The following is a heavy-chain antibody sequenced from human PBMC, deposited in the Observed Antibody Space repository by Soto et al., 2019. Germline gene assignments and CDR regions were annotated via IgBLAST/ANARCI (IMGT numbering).Heavy chain of an antibody. D-gene: IGHD6-19*01. V-gene: IGHV1-18*04. J-gene: IGHJ6*02. CDR3: ARELSSGWYPYYCYSYGMDV. CDR1: GYTFTSYG. CDR2: ISAYNGNT. Sequence: QVQLVQSGAEVKKPGASVKVSCKASGYTFTSYGISWVRQAPGQGLEWMGWISAYNGNTNYAQKLQGRVTMTTDTSTSTAYMELRSLRSDDTAVYYCARELSSGWYPYYCYSYGMDVWGQGTTVNVSS.